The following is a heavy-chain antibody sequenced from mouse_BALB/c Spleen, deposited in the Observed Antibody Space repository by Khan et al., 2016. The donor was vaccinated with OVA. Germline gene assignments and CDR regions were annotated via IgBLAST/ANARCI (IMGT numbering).Heavy chain of an antibody. Sequence: EVQLVESGPGLVKPSQSLSLTCTVTGYSITSDYAWNWIRQFPRNKLEWMGYISYSGSPSYNPSLNSRISITRETSKNQFFLQLNSLTTEATATYFCARSGYEAWFAYWGQGTLVTVSA. CDR3: ARSGYEAWFAY. CDR2: ISYSGSP. V-gene: IGHV3-2*02. D-gene: IGHD2-14*01. J-gene: IGHJ3*01. CDR1: GYSITSDYA.